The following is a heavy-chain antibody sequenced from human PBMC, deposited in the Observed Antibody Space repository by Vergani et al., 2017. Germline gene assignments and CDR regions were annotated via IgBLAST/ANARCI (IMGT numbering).Heavy chain of an antibody. D-gene: IGHD3-16*01. CDR3: ARDRPAPPGVGIWGFDY. Sequence: QVQLVQSGAEVKKPGSPVKVSCKAPGGPFSSYAISWVRQPPGQGLEWMGGFIPIFGTANYAQKFQGRVTITADESTSTAYMELSSLRSEDTAVCYCARDRPAPPGVGIWGFDYWGQGTLVTVSS. J-gene: IGHJ4*02. V-gene: IGHV1-69*01. CDR2: FIPIFGTA. CDR1: GGPFSSYA.